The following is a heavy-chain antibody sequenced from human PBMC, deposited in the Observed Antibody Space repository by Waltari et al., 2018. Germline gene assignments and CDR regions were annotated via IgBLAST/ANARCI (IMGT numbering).Heavy chain of an antibody. CDR1: GGSISSGSYY. V-gene: IGHV4-39*01. CDR3: ARHGWLVPSDY. D-gene: IGHD6-19*01. CDR2: IYYNGNT. Sequence: QVKLQESGPGLVKPSETLSLTCTVSGGSISSGSYYWAWIRQPPGKGLEWIGSIYYNGNTYYSPSLKSRVTISGDTSKNQFSLKLSFVTAADTALYYCARHGWLVPSDYWGQGTLVTVSS. J-gene: IGHJ4*02.